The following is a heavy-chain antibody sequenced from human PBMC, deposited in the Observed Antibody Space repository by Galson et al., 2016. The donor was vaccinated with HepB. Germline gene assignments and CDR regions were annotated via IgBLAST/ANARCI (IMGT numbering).Heavy chain of an antibody. V-gene: IGHV3-23*01. D-gene: IGHD1-26*01. Sequence: SLRLSCAASGFTFNNYGMTWVRQAPGKGLEVVSSISRSGDSTDYADSVKGRFIISRDNTKNTLSLQMNSLTADDTAIYYCVQGSTAPAVWGKGTTATVSS. J-gene: IGHJ6*04. CDR2: ISRSGDST. CDR3: VQGSTAPAV. CDR1: GFTFNNYG.